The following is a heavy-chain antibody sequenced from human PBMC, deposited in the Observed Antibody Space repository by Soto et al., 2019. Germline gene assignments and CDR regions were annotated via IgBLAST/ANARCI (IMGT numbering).Heavy chain of an antibody. D-gene: IGHD5-12*01. CDR1: GYTFTSYA. CDR3: ARGPLTATIILY. Sequence: GASVKVSCKASGYTFTSYAMHWVRQAPGQRLEWMGWINAGNGNTKYSQKFQGRVTITRDTSASTAYMELSSLRSEDTAVYYCARGPLTATIILYWGQGTLVTVSS. V-gene: IGHV1-3*01. CDR2: INAGNGNT. J-gene: IGHJ4*02.